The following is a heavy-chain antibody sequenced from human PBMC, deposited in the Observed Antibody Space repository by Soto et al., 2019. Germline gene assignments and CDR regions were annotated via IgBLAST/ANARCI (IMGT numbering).Heavy chain of an antibody. Sequence: QVQLVESGGGVVQPGRSLRLSCAASGFTFSSYGMHWVRQAPGKGLEWVAVISYDGSNKYYADSVKGRFTISRDNSKNPLYLQMNSLRAEDTAVYYCAKGSTPLVYYGMDVWGQGTTVTVSS. CDR2: ISYDGSNK. V-gene: IGHV3-30*18. CDR3: AKGSTPLVYYGMDV. CDR1: GFTFSSYG. D-gene: IGHD2-2*01. J-gene: IGHJ6*02.